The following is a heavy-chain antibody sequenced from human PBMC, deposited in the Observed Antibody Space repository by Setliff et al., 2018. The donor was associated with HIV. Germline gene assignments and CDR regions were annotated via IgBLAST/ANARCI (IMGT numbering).Heavy chain of an antibody. Sequence: SETLSLTCTVSGGSFSSSTYSWGWIRQPPGMGLEWIGSIHSSGTTDYNPSLKSRVAMSVDTSRSQFSLKLRSVTAADTAAYYCARGTPDHEVWYFDLWGRGTLVTVSS. CDR1: GGSFSSSTYS. J-gene: IGHJ2*01. CDR2: IHSSGTT. V-gene: IGHV4-39*01. CDR3: ARGTPDHEVWYFDL.